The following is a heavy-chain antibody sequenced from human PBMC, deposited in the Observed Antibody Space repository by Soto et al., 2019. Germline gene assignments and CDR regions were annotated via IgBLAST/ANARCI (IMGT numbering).Heavy chain of an antibody. V-gene: IGHV4-30-4*01. CDR2: IYYSGAT. Sequence: QVQLQESGPRLVKPSQTLSLTCIVSGGSINTTDYYWHWLRQPPGKGLEWMGFIYYSGATYYNPSLRRRFSMSVDTSKSQCSLKGSSVTAADTATYYCARDSFGRGLMTIWGPGTMITVSS. J-gene: IGHJ3*02. CDR3: ARDSFGRGLMTI. D-gene: IGHD2-8*01. CDR1: GGSINTTDYY.